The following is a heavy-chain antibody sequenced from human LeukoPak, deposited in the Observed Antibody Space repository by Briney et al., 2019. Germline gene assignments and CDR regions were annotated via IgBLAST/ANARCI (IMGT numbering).Heavy chain of an antibody. CDR2: IYIGGST. Sequence: SETLSLTCIVSGGSISSYYWNWIRQSAGKGLEWIGRIYIGGSTSYNPSLKSRVTISVDTSKSQFSLKLSSVTAADTAVYYCARATYCGGDCYEYMDVWGKGTTVTVSS. J-gene: IGHJ6*03. CDR1: GGSISSYY. V-gene: IGHV4-4*07. D-gene: IGHD2-21*01. CDR3: ARATYCGGDCYEYMDV.